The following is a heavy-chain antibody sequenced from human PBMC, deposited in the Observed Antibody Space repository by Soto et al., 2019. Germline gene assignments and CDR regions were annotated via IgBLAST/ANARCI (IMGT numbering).Heavy chain of an antibody. J-gene: IGHJ6*02. CDR1: GFTFSSYA. Sequence: GGSLRLSCAASGFTFSSYAMSWVRQAPGKGLEWVSAISGSGGSTYYADSVKGRFTISRDNSKNTLYLQMNSLRAEDTAVYYCAKDRAPVSYYYYYGMDVWGQGTTVTVSS. CDR3: AKDRAPVSYYYYYGMDV. CDR2: ISGSGGST. V-gene: IGHV3-23*01. D-gene: IGHD2-2*01.